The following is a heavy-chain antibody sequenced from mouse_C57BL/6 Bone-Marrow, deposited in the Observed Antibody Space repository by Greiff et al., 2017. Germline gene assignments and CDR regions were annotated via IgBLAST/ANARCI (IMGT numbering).Heavy chain of an antibody. D-gene: IGHD1-1*01. V-gene: IGHV6-6*01. CDR3: TRRYDGAYAMVY. CDR1: GFTFRDAW. J-gene: IGHJ4*01. CDR2: IRTKANNPAT. Sequence: EVQLLQSGGGLVQPGGSMKFSCAASGFTFRDAWMDWVRQTPEQGLEWVAEIRTKANNPATYYAESVKGRFTISRDESKSSGYLQMSSLRAEDTGIDYCTRRYDGAYAMVYWGKGPSVIV.